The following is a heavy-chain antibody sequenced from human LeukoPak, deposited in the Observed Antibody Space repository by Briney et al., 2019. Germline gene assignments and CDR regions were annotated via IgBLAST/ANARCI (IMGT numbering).Heavy chain of an antibody. D-gene: IGHD1-26*01. Sequence: PSETLSLTCTVSGGSISSHYWSWIRQPAGKGLEWIGRIYTSGSTNYNPSLKSRVTMSVDTSKNQFSLKLSSVTAADTAVYYCARGGRWELLSLDHDAFDIWGQGTMVTVSS. CDR3: ARGGRWELLSLDHDAFDI. CDR2: IYTSGST. V-gene: IGHV4-4*07. CDR1: GGSISSHY. J-gene: IGHJ3*02.